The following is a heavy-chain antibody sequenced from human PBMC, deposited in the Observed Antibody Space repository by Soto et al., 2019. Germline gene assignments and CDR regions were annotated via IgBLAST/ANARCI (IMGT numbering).Heavy chain of an antibody. CDR2: FDPEDGET. CDR3: ATDPRRATPVYIGGSYRPQAFFHP. Sequence: GASVKVSCKVSGYTLTELSMHWVRQAPGKGLEWMGGFDPEDGETIYAQKFQGRVTMTEDTSTDTAYMELSSLRSEDTAVDYCATDPRRATPVYIGGSYRPQAFFHPWGQGTLVTVPS. D-gene: IGHD3-16*02. V-gene: IGHV1-24*01. J-gene: IGHJ5*02. CDR1: GYTLTELS.